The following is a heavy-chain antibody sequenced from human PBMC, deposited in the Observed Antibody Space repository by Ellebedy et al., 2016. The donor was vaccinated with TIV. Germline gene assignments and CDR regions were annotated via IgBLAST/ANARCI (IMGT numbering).Heavy chain of an antibody. CDR3: ARANGSSPDY. CDR1: GFTFRIYV. V-gene: IGHV3-30*04. CDR2: MSNDGNTK. Sequence: GESLKISCAASGFTFRIYVMHWVRQAPGKGLEWVAIMSNDGNTKYYADSVKGRFTISRDNSKSSLYLQMNSLRVEDTALYYCARANGSSPDYWGQGTLVTVSS. D-gene: IGHD2-8*01. J-gene: IGHJ4*02.